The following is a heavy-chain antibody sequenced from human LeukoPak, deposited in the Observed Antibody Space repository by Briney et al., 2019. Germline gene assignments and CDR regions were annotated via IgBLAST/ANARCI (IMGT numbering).Heavy chain of an antibody. V-gene: IGHV1-2*02. CDR2: INPNSGGT. CDR3: ARDRNMVRGVIAY. J-gene: IGHJ4*02. D-gene: IGHD3-10*01. Sequence: ASVKVSCKASGYTFTGYYMHWVRQAPGQGLEWMGWINPNSGGTNYAQKFQGRVTMTRDTSISTAYMELSRLRSDDTAVYYCARDRNMVRGVIAYWGQGTLVTVSS. CDR1: GYTFTGYY.